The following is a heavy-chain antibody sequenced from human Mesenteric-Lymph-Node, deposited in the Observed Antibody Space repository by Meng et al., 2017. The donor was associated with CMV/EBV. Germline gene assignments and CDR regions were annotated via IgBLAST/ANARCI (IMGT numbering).Heavy chain of an antibody. CDR1: GFIFDTYS. D-gene: IGHD6-19*01. V-gene: IGHV3-21*06. Sequence: GASLKISCAASGFIFDTYSMNWVRQAPGRGLEWVASITRSSSYIYYADSVKGRFTISRDNAKNSLYLQMTSLRAEDTAVYYCARDAVAGISDLGYWGQGALVTVSS. CDR3: ARDAVAGISDLGY. CDR2: ITRSSSYI. J-gene: IGHJ4*02.